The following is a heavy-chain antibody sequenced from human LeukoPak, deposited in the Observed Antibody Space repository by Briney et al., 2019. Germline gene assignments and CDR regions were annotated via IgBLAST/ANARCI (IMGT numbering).Heavy chain of an antibody. V-gene: IGHV4-39*01. CDR3: ARREESSGDNDAFDI. CDR2: IYYSGST. Sequence: PGGSLRLSCAASGFTVSSKYMSWVRQPPGKGLEWIGSIYYSGSTYYNPSLKSRVTISVDTSKNQFSLKLSSVTAADTAVYYCARREESSGDNDAFDIWGQGTMVTVSS. D-gene: IGHD2-15*01. J-gene: IGHJ3*02. CDR1: GFTVSSKY.